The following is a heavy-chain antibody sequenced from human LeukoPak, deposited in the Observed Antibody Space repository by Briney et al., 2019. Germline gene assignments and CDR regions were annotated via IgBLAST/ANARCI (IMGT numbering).Heavy chain of an antibody. D-gene: IGHD2-15*01. CDR2: IIPILGIA. J-gene: IGHJ5*02. V-gene: IGHV1-69*04. CDR1: GGTFSSYA. CDR3: ARVGDSYCSGGSCKHVFDP. Sequence: SSVKASCKASGGTFSSYAIRWVRQAPGQGPEWMGRIIPILGIANYAQKFQGRVTITADKSTSTAYMELSSLRSEDTAVYYCARVGDSYCSGGSCKHVFDPWGQGTLVTVSS.